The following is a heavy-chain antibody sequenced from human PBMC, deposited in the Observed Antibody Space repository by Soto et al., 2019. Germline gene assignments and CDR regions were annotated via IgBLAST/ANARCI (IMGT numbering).Heavy chain of an antibody. CDR3: ARAGRYCSSTSCSYNWFDP. D-gene: IGHD2-2*01. Sequence: QVQLVQSGAEVKKPGSSVKVSCKASGGTFSSYAISWVRQAPGQGLEWMGGIIPIFGTANYAQKFQGRVTITADESTSTAYMELSSLRSEDTAVYYCARAGRYCSSTSCSYNWFDPWGKGTLVTVSS. J-gene: IGHJ5*02. V-gene: IGHV1-69*01. CDR2: IIPIFGTA. CDR1: GGTFSSYA.